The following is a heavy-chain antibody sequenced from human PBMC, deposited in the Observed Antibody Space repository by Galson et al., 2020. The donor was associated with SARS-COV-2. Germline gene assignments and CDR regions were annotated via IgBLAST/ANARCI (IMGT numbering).Heavy chain of an antibody. J-gene: IGHJ6*02. CDR1: GFTFSSYA. CDR3: AKDLLPQAKTISSTSQYQMAPPPLPYGMDV. D-gene: IGHD2-2*01. CDR2: ISGSGGST. V-gene: IGHV3-23*01. Sequence: GESLKISCAASGFTFSSYAMSWVRQAPGKGLEWVSAISGSGGSTYYADSVKGRFTISRDNSKNTLYLQMNSLRAEDTAVYYCAKDLLPQAKTISSTSQYQMAPPPLPYGMDVWGQGTTVTVAS.